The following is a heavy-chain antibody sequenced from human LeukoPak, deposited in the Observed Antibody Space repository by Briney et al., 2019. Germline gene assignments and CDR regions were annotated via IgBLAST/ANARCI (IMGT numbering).Heavy chain of an antibody. D-gene: IGHD3-10*01. CDR3: ARVGGITLALAPSPFPDYNYYYMDV. J-gene: IGHJ6*03. CDR2: ISSSSSYI. V-gene: IGHV3-21*01. Sequence: GGSLGLSCAASGFTFSSYSMNWVRQAPGKGLEWVSSISSSSSYIYYTDSVKGRFTTSRDNAKKSLYLQMNSLRAEDTAVYYCARVGGITLALAPSPFPDYNYYYMDVWGKGTTVTVSS. CDR1: GFTFSSYS.